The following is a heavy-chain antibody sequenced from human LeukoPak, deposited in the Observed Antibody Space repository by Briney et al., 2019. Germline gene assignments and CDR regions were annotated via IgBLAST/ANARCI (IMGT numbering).Heavy chain of an antibody. V-gene: IGHV4-59*01. CDR2: LYYSGTS. CDR3: ARVRRGYSYGLFDD. J-gene: IGHJ4*02. CDR1: GVSISTSY. D-gene: IGHD5-18*01. Sequence: SETLSLTCSVSGVSISTSYWSWIRQPPGKGLEWIGHLYYSGTSNYNPSLKSRVTMSVDTSKNQFSLKLSFVTAADTAVYYCARVRRGYSYGLFDDWGQGTLVTVSS.